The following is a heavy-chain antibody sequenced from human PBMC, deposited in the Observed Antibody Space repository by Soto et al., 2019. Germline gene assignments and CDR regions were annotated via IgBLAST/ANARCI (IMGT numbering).Heavy chain of an antibody. Sequence: SETLSLTCAVYGGPFSGYYWSWIRQPPGKGLEWIGEINHSGSTNYNPSLKSRVTISVDTSKNQFSLKLSSVTAADTAVYYCARGILQYYYGSGSYRYFDYWGQGTLVTVSS. CDR1: GGPFSGYY. J-gene: IGHJ4*02. CDR3: ARGILQYYYGSGSYRYFDY. V-gene: IGHV4-34*01. CDR2: INHSGST. D-gene: IGHD3-10*01.